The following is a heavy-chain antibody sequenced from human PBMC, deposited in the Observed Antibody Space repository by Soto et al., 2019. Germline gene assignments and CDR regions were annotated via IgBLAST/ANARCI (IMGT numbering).Heavy chain of an antibody. Sequence: QITLKESGLTLVKPTETLTLTCTFSGFSLSTNGMGVGWIRQPPGKALEWLALIYWDDDKRYSPSLRSRLTIIKDTPKNQVDLNMPNMDPVDTGTYYCARRTRGVYDLDRLWEKFDYCGQGTLVTISS. CDR2: IYWDDDK. J-gene: IGHJ4*02. CDR3: ARRTRGVYDLDRLWEKFDY. CDR1: GFSLSTNGMG. V-gene: IGHV2-5*02. D-gene: IGHD5-12*01.